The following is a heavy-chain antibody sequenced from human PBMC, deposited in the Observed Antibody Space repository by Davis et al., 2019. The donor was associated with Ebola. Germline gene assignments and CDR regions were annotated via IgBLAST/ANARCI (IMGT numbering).Heavy chain of an antibody. Sequence: ASVKVSCKASGYTFTSYYMHWVRQAPGQGLEWMGIINPSGGSTSYAQKFQGRVTMTRDTSTSTVYMELSSLRSEDTAVYYCARDLGMGRRVDAFDIWGQGTMVTVSS. J-gene: IGHJ3*02. D-gene: IGHD7-27*01. CDR2: INPSGGST. V-gene: IGHV1-46*01. CDR3: ARDLGMGRRVDAFDI. CDR1: GYTFTSYY.